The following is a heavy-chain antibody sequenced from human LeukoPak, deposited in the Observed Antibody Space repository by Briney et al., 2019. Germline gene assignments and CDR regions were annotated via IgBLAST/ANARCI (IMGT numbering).Heavy chain of an antibody. D-gene: IGHD4-17*01. CDR3: ARDCDYGNTSGMRCY. CDR1: EFTLSTYA. V-gene: IGHV3-23*01. J-gene: IGHJ4*02. CDR2: LSSRWR. Sequence: GGSLRLSCVASEFTLSTYAMNRVRQTPVKDLEWLNDLSSRWRHFAESVKGRFTIYRDASQNTLYLQMNSLRVEDTEIYYCARDCDYGNTSGMRCYWGQGTLVTV.